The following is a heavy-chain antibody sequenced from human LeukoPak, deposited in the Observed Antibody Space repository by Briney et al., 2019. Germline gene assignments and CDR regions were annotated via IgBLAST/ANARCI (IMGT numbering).Heavy chain of an antibody. V-gene: IGHV3-23*01. Sequence: GGSLRLSCAASGFTFSSYAMSWVRQAPGQGLEWVSAISGGGGSTYYADSVKGRFTISRDNSKNTLYLQMYSLRAEDTAVYYCAKDLVTGTNYWGQGTLVTVSS. J-gene: IGHJ4*02. CDR1: GFTFSSYA. CDR3: AKDLVTGTNY. D-gene: IGHD1-20*01. CDR2: ISGGGGST.